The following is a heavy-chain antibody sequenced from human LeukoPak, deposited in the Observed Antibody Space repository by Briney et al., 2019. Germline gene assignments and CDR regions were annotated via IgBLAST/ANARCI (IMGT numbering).Heavy chain of an antibody. J-gene: IGHJ5*02. Sequence: ASVKVSCKASGYTFTNYAMHWVRQAPGQRLEWMGWINAGNGNTEYSQKFQGRVTITRDASASTAYMEVSSLTSEDTAVYYCARAPRGNSGYCSSTSCTDHRYNWFDPWGQGTLVTVSS. CDR3: ARAPRGNSGYCSSTSCTDHRYNWFDP. D-gene: IGHD2-2*01. V-gene: IGHV1-3*01. CDR2: INAGNGNT. CDR1: GYTFTNYA.